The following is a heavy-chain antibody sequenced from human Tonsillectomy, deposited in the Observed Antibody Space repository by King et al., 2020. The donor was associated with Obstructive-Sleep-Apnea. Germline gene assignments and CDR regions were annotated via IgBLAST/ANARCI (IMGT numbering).Heavy chain of an antibody. V-gene: IGHV1-18*01. CDR3: ARDQGFFSSWYGPIPFIAFDM. Sequence: QLVQSGAEVKKPGASVKVSCKTSGYTFTSYGISWVRQAPGQGLEWMGWISAYNGKTNYTEKLQGRVTMTTDTSTRTAYMELRSLRSDDTAVYYCARDQGFFSSWYGPIPFIAFDMWGPWTMVSVSS. D-gene: IGHD6-13*01. CDR1: GYTFTSYG. J-gene: IGHJ3*02. CDR2: ISAYNGKT.